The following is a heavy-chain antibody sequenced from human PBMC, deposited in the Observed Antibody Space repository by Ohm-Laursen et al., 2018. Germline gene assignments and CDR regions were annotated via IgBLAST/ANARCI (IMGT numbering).Heavy chain of an antibody. CDR3: AKESRDEGHFDY. V-gene: IGHV3-30*18. CDR1: GFTFSSYG. D-gene: IGHD5-24*01. Sequence: SLRLSCSASGFTFSSYGMHWVRQAPGKGLEWVAVISYDGSNKYYADSVKGRFTISRGNSKNTLYLQMNSLRAEDTAVYYCAKESRDEGHFDYWGQGTLVTVSS. J-gene: IGHJ4*02. CDR2: ISYDGSNK.